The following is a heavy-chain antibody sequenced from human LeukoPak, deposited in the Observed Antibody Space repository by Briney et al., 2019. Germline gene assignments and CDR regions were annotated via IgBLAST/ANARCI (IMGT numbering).Heavy chain of an antibody. Sequence: SQTLSLTCTVSGASINSGDYYWPWIRQPPGRGLEWIAYIYNSGSTYYNPSLRSRVAISIDTSNNRFSLRLGSVTAADTAVYFCATTARHCSEYWGQGTLVTVSS. CDR1: GASINSGDYY. V-gene: IGHV4-30-4*08. J-gene: IGHJ4*02. CDR3: ATTARHCSEY. D-gene: IGHD6-6*01. CDR2: IYNSGST.